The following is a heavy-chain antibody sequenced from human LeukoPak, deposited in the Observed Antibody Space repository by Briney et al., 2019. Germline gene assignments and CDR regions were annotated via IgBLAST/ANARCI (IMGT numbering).Heavy chain of an antibody. J-gene: IGHJ4*02. D-gene: IGHD2-2*01. Sequence: ASVKVSCKASGYNFTDSYIQWVRQAPGQGLQWMGWINPNTGATRYAPRFQGRVTVTTNTSITTAYMELTGPTSDDTALYYCARDPVPAIAVDYFDFWGPGTLVTVSS. CDR1: GYNFTDSY. CDR2: INPNTGAT. CDR3: ARDPVPAIAVDYFDF. V-gene: IGHV1-2*02.